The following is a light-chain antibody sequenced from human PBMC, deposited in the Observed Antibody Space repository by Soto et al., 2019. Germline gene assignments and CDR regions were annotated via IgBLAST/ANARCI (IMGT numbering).Light chain of an antibody. J-gene: IGKJ4*01. CDR1: QPIIDN. CDR3: QQYNNWPPLT. CDR2: GAS. Sequence: DIVLAQSPGTLSLSPGERATLSCRASQPIIDNFLAWYQQKPGQSPRLLISGASIRAPGVPDRFSGSGSETEFTLTISSLQSEDFAVYYCQQYNNWPPLTFGGGTKVEIK. V-gene: IGKV3D-15*01.